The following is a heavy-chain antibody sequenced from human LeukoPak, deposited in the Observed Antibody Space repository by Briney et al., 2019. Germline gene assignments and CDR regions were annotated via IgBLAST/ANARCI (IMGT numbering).Heavy chain of an antibody. D-gene: IGHD3-10*01. V-gene: IGHV1-2*04. Sequence: GASVKVSCKASGYTFTGYYMHWVRQAPGQGLEWMGWINPNSAGTNYAQKFQGWVTMTRDTSISTAYMELSRLRSDDTAVYYCARDYYGSGSYVFDYWGQGTLVTVSS. CDR2: INPNSAGT. CDR1: GYTFTGYY. J-gene: IGHJ4*02. CDR3: ARDYYGSGSYVFDY.